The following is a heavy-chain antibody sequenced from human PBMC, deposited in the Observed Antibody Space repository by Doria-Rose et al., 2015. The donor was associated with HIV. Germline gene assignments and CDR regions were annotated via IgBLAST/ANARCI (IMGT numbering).Heavy chain of an antibody. V-gene: IGHV4-31*03. CDR2: TYYTGTS. Sequence: EAGPGLVQPSEPLSLAFSVSGASVSSRGYYWNWIRQVPGKGLESLGYTYYTGTSDYSPPLKSRLNMAVDTSKNQFSLKLSFVTVAGTAVYYCARMGSYRELDYWGQGALVIVSA. CDR3: ARMGSYRELDY. D-gene: IGHD3-3*01. CDR1: GASVSSRGYY. J-gene: IGHJ4*02.